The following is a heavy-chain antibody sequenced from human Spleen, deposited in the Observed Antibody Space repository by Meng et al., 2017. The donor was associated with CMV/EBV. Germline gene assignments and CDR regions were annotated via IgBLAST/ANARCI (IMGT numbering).Heavy chain of an antibody. CDR1: GFAVSSYY. CDR3: ARANYYDSSGYYAPIDY. J-gene: IGHJ4*02. D-gene: IGHD3-22*01. Sequence: GGSLRLSCTASGFAVSSYYMNWVRQAPGKGLEWVSSISSSSSYIYYADSVKGRFTISRDNAKNSLYLQMNSLRAEDTAVYYCARANYYDSSGYYAPIDYWGQGTLVTVSS. CDR2: ISSSSSYI. V-gene: IGHV3-21*04.